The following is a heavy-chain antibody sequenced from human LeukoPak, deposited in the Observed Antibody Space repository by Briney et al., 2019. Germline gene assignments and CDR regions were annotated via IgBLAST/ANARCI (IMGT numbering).Heavy chain of an antibody. V-gene: IGHV4-34*01. D-gene: IGHD4-23*01. J-gene: IGHJ4*02. CDR1: GGSFSGYY. Sequence: SETLSLTWAVYGGSFSGYYWSWIRQPPGKGLEWIGEINHSGSTNYNPSLKSRVTTSVDTSKNQFSLKLSSVTAADTAVYYCAREATMVVTVFDYWGQGTLVTVSS. CDR2: INHSGST. CDR3: AREATMVVTVFDY.